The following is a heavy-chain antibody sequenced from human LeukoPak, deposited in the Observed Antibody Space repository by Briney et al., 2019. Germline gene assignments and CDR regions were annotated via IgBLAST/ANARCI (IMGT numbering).Heavy chain of an antibody. V-gene: IGHV1-18*01. Sequence: GASVKASCKASGYTFTNFAITWVRQAPGRGFEWMGWISTYNDNTKYAENLQGRVTMTTDTSTSIAYMELRSLRSDDTAVYYCARWEYYDTRRWGFDYWGQGTLVTVSS. D-gene: IGHD3-22*01. CDR2: ISTYNDNT. CDR3: ARWEYYDTRRWGFDY. J-gene: IGHJ4*02. CDR1: GYTFTNFA.